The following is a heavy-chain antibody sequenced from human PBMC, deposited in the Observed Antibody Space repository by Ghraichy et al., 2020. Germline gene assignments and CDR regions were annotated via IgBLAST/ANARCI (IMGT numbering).Heavy chain of an antibody. Sequence: GGSLRLSCAASGFTFSSYAMSWVRQAPGKGLEWVSAISGSGGSTYYADSVKGRFTISRDNSKNTLYLQMNSLRAEDTAVYYCARHSVILGKPFDYWGQGTLVTVSS. CDR2: ISGSGGST. CDR3: ARHSVILGKPFDY. V-gene: IGHV3-23*01. CDR1: GFTFSSYA. J-gene: IGHJ4*02.